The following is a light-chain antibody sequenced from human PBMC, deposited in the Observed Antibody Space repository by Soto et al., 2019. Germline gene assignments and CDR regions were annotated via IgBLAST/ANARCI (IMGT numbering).Light chain of an antibody. J-gene: IGKJ5*01. CDR1: QSIGSN. Sequence: EIVMTQSPATLSVSPGERATLSCSASQSIGSNLAWSQQKPGQVPRLXIYAASIRATDFPARFSGSESGTDFTLTISCLQPEDGATYDGQQANSFPITFVQGTRLEIK. CDR2: AAS. CDR3: QQANSFPIT. V-gene: IGKV3-15*01.